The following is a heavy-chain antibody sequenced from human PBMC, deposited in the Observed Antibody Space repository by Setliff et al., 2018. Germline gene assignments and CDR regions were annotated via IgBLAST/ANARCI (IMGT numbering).Heavy chain of an antibody. CDR1: GGSISTYY. CDR2: VYYSGTT. D-gene: IGHD3-22*01. J-gene: IGHJ4*02. CDR3: ARDSALHSYHYDSSGYLDY. Sequence: TSETLSLTCTVSGGSISTYYWSWIRQTPVKGLEWIGYVYYSGTTNYNPLFKSRVTIPVDRPKNQFSLKLSSVTAADTGVYYCARDSALHSYHYDSSGYLDYWGQGALVTVSS. V-gene: IGHV4-59*01.